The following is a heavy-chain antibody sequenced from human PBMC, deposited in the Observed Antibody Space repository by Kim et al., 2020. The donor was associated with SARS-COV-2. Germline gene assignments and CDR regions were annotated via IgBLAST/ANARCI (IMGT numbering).Heavy chain of an antibody. CDR3: SGTSRLEPQDPFDI. CDR1: GGSISSYY. D-gene: IGHD1-1*01. CDR2: SYTSGST. V-gene: IGHV4-4*07. J-gene: IGHJ3*02. Sequence: SETLSLTCTVSGGSISSYYWSWIWQPDRKGLELNGRSYTSGSTNYNPTLTSRITVSVDTSTNQFSLKLNTVTAADTAIYYCSGTSRLEPQDPFDIWGQGTVVTVSS.